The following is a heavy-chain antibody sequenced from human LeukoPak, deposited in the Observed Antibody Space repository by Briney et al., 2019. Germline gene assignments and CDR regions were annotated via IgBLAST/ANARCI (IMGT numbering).Heavy chain of an antibody. D-gene: IGHD4-4*01. CDR3: ATTTAGFDY. CDR2: IKQDGSEK. CDR1: GFTFSNYW. Sequence: GGSLRLSCAASGFTFSNYWMSWVCQAPGKGLEWVANIKQDGSEKYYVDSVKGRFTISRDNAKNSLYLQMNSLRAEDTAVYYCATTTAGFDYWGQGTLVTVSS. V-gene: IGHV3-7*01. J-gene: IGHJ4*02.